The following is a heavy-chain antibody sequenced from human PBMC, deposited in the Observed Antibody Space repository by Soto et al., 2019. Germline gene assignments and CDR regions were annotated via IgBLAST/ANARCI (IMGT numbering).Heavy chain of an antibody. J-gene: IGHJ4*02. CDR1: GFTFSSYG. D-gene: IGHD1-26*01. CDR3: AKDSEVGDGYHAFDY. V-gene: IGHV3-30*18. Sequence: GGSLRLSCAASGFTFSSYGMHWVRQAPGKGLEWVAVISYDGSNKYYADSVKGRFTISRDNSKNTLYLQMNSLRAEDTAVYYCAKDSEVGDGYHAFDYWGQGTLVTVSS. CDR2: ISYDGSNK.